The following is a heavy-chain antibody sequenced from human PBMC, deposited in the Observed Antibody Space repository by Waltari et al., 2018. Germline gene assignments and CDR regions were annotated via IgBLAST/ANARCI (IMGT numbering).Heavy chain of an antibody. CDR1: GGTFSSYA. Sequence: QVQLVQSGAEVKKPGSSVKVSCKASGGTFSSYAISWVRQAPGQGLEWMGGSIPILGIANHAQKFQGRVTITADKSTSTAYMELSSLRSEDTAVYYCARGVIAVAAYYYYYMDVWGKGTTVTVSS. V-gene: IGHV1-69*10. CDR3: ARGVIAVAAYYYYYMDV. J-gene: IGHJ6*03. CDR2: SIPILGIA. D-gene: IGHD6-19*01.